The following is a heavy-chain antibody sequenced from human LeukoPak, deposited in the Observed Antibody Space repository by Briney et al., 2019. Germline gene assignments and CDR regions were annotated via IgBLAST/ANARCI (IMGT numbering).Heavy chain of an antibody. CDR2: IKYDGGEK. J-gene: IGHJ4*02. CDR3: AKDIEPAGLFLDY. D-gene: IGHD6-13*01. V-gene: IGHV3-7*04. Sequence: AGGSLRLSXAASGFTFSSYWMTWVCQAPGKGLEWVANIKYDGGEKDYVDSVKGRFTISRDNAKNSLYLQMNSLRAEGTAVYYCAKDIEPAGLFLDYWGQGTLVTVSS. CDR1: GFTFSSYW.